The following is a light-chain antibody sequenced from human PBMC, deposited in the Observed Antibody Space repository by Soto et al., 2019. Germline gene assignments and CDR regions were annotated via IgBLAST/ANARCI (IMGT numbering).Light chain of an antibody. Sequence: IVMPQSPATLSVSPGERATLSCRASQSVSSNLAWYQQKPGQAPRPLIYGASTRATGIPARFSGSGSGTEFTLTISSLQSEDFAVYYCQQYNNWPPLTFGGGTKVDIK. V-gene: IGKV3-15*01. CDR2: GAS. CDR3: QQYNNWPPLT. CDR1: QSVSSN. J-gene: IGKJ4*01.